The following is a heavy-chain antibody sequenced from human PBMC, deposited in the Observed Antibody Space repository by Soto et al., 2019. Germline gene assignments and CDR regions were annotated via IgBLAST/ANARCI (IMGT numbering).Heavy chain of an antibody. D-gene: IGHD2-21*01. V-gene: IGHV3-33*08. CDR1: DFTFSSYG. Sequence: GGSLRLSCAASDFTFSSYGIHWVRQAPGKGLEWVAVIWYDGSNKYYADSVKGRFTISRDNSKNTLYLQMNSLRAEDTAVYYCARDPFRRSRNYYYMDVWGKGTTVTVSS. J-gene: IGHJ6*03. CDR3: ARDPFRRSRNYYYMDV. CDR2: IWYDGSNK.